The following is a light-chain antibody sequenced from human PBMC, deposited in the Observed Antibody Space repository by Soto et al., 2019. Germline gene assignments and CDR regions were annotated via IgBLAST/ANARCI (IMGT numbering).Light chain of an antibody. CDR3: QQYGSSPLT. Sequence: EIVLTQSPDTLSLSPGERATLSCRASQSVASTYLGWYQQKPGQAPRLLIYGTSSRATRIPDRFSGSGSGTDFTLTISRLEPEDLAVYYCQQYGSSPLTFGGGTKVQTK. CDR2: GTS. J-gene: IGKJ4*01. V-gene: IGKV3-20*01. CDR1: QSVASTY.